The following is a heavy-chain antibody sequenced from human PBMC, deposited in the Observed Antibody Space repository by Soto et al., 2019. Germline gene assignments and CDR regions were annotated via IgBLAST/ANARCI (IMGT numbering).Heavy chain of an antibody. Sequence: GSLRLSCGASGFTFSDYSMTWVRQAPGKGLEWVASISDSGSTTYYADSVKGRFTISRDNSKNTLYLQMNTLRAEDTAVYYCASVIRGAYYYGMDVWGQGTTVTVSS. CDR3: ASVIRGAYYYGMDV. D-gene: IGHD3-10*01. J-gene: IGHJ6*02. CDR2: ISDSGSTT. V-gene: IGHV3-23*01. CDR1: GFTFSDYS.